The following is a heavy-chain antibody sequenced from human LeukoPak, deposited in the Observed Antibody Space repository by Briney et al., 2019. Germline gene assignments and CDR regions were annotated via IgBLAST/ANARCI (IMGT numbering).Heavy chain of an antibody. J-gene: IGHJ4*02. V-gene: IGHV4-59*08. D-gene: IGHD3-22*01. CDR2: IYYSGST. CDR3: ARRASSGYYYIVY. CDR1: GGSISSYY. Sequence: PSETLSLPCTVSGGSISSYYWSWIRQPPGKGLEWIGYIYYSGSTNYNPSLKSRVTISVDTSKNQFSLKLSSVAAADTAVYYCARRASSGYYYIVYWSKRTLVTVSS.